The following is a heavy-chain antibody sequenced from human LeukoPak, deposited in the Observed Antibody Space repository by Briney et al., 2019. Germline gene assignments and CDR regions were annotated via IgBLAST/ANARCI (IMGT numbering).Heavy chain of an antibody. CDR3: ATSQVIENAFDI. CDR2: IYYSGST. J-gene: IGHJ3*02. Sequence: PSETLSLTCTVSGGSISSSSYYWGWIRQPPGKGLEWIGSIYYSGSTYYNPSLKSRVTISVDTSKNQFSLKLSSVTAADTAVYYCATSQVIENAFDIWGQGTMVTVSS. D-gene: IGHD2-21*01. CDR1: GGSISSSSYY. V-gene: IGHV4-39*01.